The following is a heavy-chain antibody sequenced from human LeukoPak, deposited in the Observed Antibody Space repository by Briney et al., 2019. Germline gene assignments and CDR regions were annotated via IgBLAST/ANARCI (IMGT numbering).Heavy chain of an antibody. V-gene: IGHV3-7*01. D-gene: IGHD3-22*01. CDR3: ARGPRMYHYDSSGYPIDL. J-gene: IGHJ2*01. Sequence: GGSLRLSCAASGFTFSSYWMSRVRQAPGKGLEWVANIKQDGSEKYYVDSVKGRFTISRDNAKNSLYLQMNSLRAEDTAVYYCARGPRMYHYDSSGYPIDLWGRGTLVTVSS. CDR1: GFTFSSYW. CDR2: IKQDGSEK.